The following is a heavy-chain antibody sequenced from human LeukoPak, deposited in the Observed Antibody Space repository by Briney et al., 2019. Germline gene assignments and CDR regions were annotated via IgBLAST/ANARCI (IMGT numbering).Heavy chain of an antibody. CDR1: GGSISSGSYY. Sequence: PSETLSLTCTVSGGSISSGSYYWSWIRQPAGKGLEWIGRIYTSGSTNYNPSLKSRVTISVDTSKNQFSLKLSSVTAADTAVYYCARSSGSWYMVWFDPWGQGTLVTVSS. CDR2: IYTSGST. V-gene: IGHV4-61*02. D-gene: IGHD6-13*01. CDR3: ARSSGSWYMVWFDP. J-gene: IGHJ5*02.